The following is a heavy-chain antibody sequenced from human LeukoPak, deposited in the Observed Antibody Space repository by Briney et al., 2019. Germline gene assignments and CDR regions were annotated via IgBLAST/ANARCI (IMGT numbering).Heavy chain of an antibody. V-gene: IGHV3-23*01. Sequence: GGSLRLSCAASGFTFSSYAMSWVRQAPGKGLEWVSAISGSGGSTYYADSVKGRFTISRDNSKNTLYLQMNSLRAEDTAVYYCAKRGEKYQLIFSLGPFDPWGQGTLVTVSS. CDR2: ISGSGGST. D-gene: IGHD2-2*01. CDR3: AKRGEKYQLIFSLGPFDP. CDR1: GFTFSSYA. J-gene: IGHJ5*02.